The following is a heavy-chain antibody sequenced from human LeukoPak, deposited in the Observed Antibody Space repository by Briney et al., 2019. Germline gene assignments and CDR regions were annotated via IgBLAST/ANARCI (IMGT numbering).Heavy chain of an antibody. J-gene: IGHJ4*02. CDR1: GNSIGSSYY. V-gene: IGHV4-38-2*01. CDR2: IYHSGST. Sequence: SETLSLTCAVSGNSIGSSYYWGWIRQPPGKGLEWIASIYHSGSTYYNPSLKSRVTISMDTSKNEFSPRLSSVTAAGAAVYYCARHEQWLVPVDYWGQGALVTVSS. CDR3: ARHEQWLVPVDY. D-gene: IGHD6-19*01.